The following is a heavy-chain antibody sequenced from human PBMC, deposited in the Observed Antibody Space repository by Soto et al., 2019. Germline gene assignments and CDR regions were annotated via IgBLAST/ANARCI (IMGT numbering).Heavy chain of an antibody. CDR1: GGSISSYY. J-gene: IGHJ4*02. CDR2: IYYSGST. Sequence: SETLSLTCTVSGGSISSYYWSWIRQPPGKGLEWIGYIYYSGSTNYSPSLKSRVTISVDTSKNQFSLKLSSVTAADTAVYFCAGGLITGSHYSGGWYYFDSWGQGTQVTVSS. D-gene: IGHD6-19*01. CDR3: AGGLITGSHYSGGWYYFDS. V-gene: IGHV4-59*08.